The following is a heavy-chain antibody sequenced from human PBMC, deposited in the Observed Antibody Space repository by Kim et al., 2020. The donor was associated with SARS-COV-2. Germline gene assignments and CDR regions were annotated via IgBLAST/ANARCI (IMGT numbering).Heavy chain of an antibody. J-gene: IGHJ6*03. Sequence: ASVKVSCKASGYNFADYYIHWVRQAPGQGLEWMGRINPGNGATNYAQKFLGRVTMTRVTSISAALLEVTRLTSDDTAVYFCARDRGQYNYYNPDGRLRQQYKYYYMDVWGKGTTVTVSS. CDR2: INPGNGAT. V-gene: IGHV1-2*06. CDR3: ARDRGQYNYYNPDGRLRQQYKYYYMDV. CDR1: GYNFADYY. D-gene: IGHD3-10*01.